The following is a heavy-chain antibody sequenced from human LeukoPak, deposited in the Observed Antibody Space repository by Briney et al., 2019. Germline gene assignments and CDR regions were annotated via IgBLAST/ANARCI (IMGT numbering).Heavy chain of an antibody. J-gene: IGHJ4*02. D-gene: IGHD4-11*01. CDR1: GGSISSSNYY. CDR2: IYTSEST. V-gene: IGHV4-61*02. Sequence: SETLSLTCSVSGGSISSSNYYWSWIRQPAGKGLEWIGRIYTSESTNYNPSLKSRVTISVDTSKNQFSLKLSSVTAADTAVYYCARGDMTTANFDYWGQGTLVTVSS. CDR3: ARGDMTTANFDY.